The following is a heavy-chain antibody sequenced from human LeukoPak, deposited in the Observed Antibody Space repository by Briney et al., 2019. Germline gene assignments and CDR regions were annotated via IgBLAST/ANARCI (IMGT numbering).Heavy chain of an antibody. CDR3: ARDGSYYDSSGYQIHFDY. CDR2: ISSSGSTI. V-gene: IGHV3-48*03. D-gene: IGHD3-22*01. CDR1: GFTFSSYE. Sequence: GGSLRLSCAASGFTFSSYEMNWVRQAPGKGLEWVSYISSSGSTIYYVDSVKGRFTISRDNAKNSLYLQMNSLGAEDTAVYYCARDGSYYDSSGYQIHFDYWGQGTLVTVSS. J-gene: IGHJ4*02.